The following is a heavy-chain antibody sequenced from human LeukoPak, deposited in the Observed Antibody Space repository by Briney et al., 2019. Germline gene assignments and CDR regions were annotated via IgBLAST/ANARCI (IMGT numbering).Heavy chain of an antibody. CDR3: ARVGYSLGHGDDAFDI. J-gene: IGHJ3*02. Sequence: GGSLRLSCAASGFAFSTFAMHWVRQTPGKGLGWVSVISYGGSNKYYADSVKGRFTISRDNSKNTLYLQMNSLRPEDTAIYYCARVGYSLGHGDDAFDIWGQGTLVTVSS. CDR1: GFAFSTFA. V-gene: IGHV3-30*01. D-gene: IGHD5-18*01. CDR2: ISYGGSNK.